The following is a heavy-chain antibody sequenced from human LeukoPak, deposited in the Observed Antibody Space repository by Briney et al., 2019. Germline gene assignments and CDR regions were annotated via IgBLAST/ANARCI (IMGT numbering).Heavy chain of an antibody. D-gene: IGHD6-13*01. CDR1: GYTFTGYY. CDR2: MNPNSGNT. Sequence: ASVKVSCKASGYTFTGYYMHWVRQAPGQGLEWMGWMNPNSGNTGYAQKFQGRVTITRNTSISTAYMELSSLRSEDTAVYYCARGFSSSWYGYYYYYYMDVWGKGTTVTVSS. CDR3: ARGFSSSWYGYYYYYYMDV. J-gene: IGHJ6*03. V-gene: IGHV1-8*03.